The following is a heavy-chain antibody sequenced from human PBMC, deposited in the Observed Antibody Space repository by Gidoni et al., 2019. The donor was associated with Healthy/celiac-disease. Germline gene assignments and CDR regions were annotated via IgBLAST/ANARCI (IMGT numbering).Heavy chain of an antibody. J-gene: IGHJ5*02. D-gene: IGHD6-13*01. CDR2: IYYSGST. V-gene: IGHV4-39*01. Sequence: DGLEWIGSIYYSGSTYYNPSLKSRVTISVDTSKNQFSLKLSSVTAADTAVYYCARQSGYSSSWSGDNWFDPWGQGTLVTVSS. CDR3: ARQSGYSSSWSGDNWFDP.